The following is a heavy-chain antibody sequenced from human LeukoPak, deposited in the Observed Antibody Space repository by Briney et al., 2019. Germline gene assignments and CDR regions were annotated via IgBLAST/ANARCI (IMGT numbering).Heavy chain of an antibody. V-gene: IGHV1-18*01. CDR1: GYTFTSYG. CDR2: ISAYNGNT. CDR3: ASTGYCSSTSCYSPEYFQH. D-gene: IGHD2-2*01. J-gene: IGHJ1*01. Sequence: ASVTVSCKASGYTFTSYGISWVRQAPGQGLEWMGWISAYNGNTNYAQKLQGRVTMTTDTSTSTAYMELRSLRSDDTAVYYCASTGYCSSTSCYSPEYFQHWGQGTLVTVSS.